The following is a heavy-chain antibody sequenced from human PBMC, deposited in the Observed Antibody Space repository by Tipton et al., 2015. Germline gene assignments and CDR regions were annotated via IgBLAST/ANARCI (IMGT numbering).Heavy chain of an antibody. CDR3: ARGNMDTEESHFDN. Sequence: TLSLTCAVSAYSISTDYYWVWIRQPPGKGLEWIGTISHSGNTFYNPSLQSRVTISVDKSKSQFSLNLSSVTAADSAVYYCARGNMDTEESHFDNWGQGTLVTVSS. CDR1: AYSISTDYY. J-gene: IGHJ4*02. V-gene: IGHV4-38-2*01. CDR2: ISHSGNT. D-gene: IGHD3-10*01.